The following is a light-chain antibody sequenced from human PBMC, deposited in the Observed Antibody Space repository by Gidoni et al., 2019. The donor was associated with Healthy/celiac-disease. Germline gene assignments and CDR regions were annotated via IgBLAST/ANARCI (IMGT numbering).Light chain of an antibody. CDR3: QQYYSTPFT. V-gene: IGKV4-1*01. J-gene: IGKJ3*01. Sequence: DIVMTPSPDSLAVSLGERATSNGKSSQSVLYTSNNKNYLPWYQQKPGQPPKLLIYCASTRESGVPDRFSGSGSGTDFTLTISSLQAEDVAVYYCQQYYSTPFTFGPGTKVDIK. CDR1: QSVLYTSNNKNY. CDR2: CAS.